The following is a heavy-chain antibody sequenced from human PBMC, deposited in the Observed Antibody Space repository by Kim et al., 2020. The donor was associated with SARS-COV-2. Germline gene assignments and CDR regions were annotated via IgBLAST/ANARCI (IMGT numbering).Heavy chain of an antibody. J-gene: IGHJ5*01. Sequence: KYDADSMQGRFTISRDNSRNMLHLEMDSLRAEDTALYFCAKEDFAKVTYDSWGQGTRVTVSS. CDR2: K. CDR3: AKEDFAKVTYDS. V-gene: IGHV3-33*06.